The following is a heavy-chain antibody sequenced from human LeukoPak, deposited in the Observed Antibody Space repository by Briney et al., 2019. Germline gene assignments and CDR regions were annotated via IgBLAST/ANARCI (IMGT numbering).Heavy chain of an antibody. V-gene: IGHV3-74*01. J-gene: IGHJ3*02. D-gene: IGHD2-8*02. Sequence: GGSLRLSCAASGFTFSSYWMHWVRQAPGKGLVWVSRIKSDGSSTNFAVSVKGRFTISRDNAKNTLYLQMNSLRDEDTAVYYCAREFRVLPDIWGQGTMVTVSS. CDR1: GFTFSSYW. CDR3: AREFRVLPDI. CDR2: IKSDGSST.